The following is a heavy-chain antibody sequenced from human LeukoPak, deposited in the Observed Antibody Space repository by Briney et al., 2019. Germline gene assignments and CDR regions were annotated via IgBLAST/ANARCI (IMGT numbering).Heavy chain of an antibody. CDR1: GYSFSSYG. J-gene: IGHJ4*02. V-gene: IGHV1-18*01. CDR2: ISAYNGNT. CDR3: ARVPSGGPFDY. D-gene: IGHD2-15*01. Sequence: GASVKVSCKASGYSFSSYGISWVRQAPGQGLEWMGWISAYNGNTNYAQRLQGRVTMTTDTSTSTVYMELRSLTSDDTAVYYCARVPSGGPFDYWGRGTLVTVSS.